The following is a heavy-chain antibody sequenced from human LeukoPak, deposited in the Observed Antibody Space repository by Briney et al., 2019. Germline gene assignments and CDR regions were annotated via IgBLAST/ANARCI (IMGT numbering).Heavy chain of an antibody. J-gene: IGHJ4*02. CDR2: INPNSGGT. V-gene: IGHV1-2*02. Sequence: ASVKVSCKASGYTFTDYCIHWVRQAPGQGLEWMGWINPNSGGTNYAQNFQGRVTMTRDTSISTAYMELRGLRSDDTAVYFCARTLDRYNWNYGIDYWGQGTLVTVSS. CDR1: GYTFTDYC. CDR3: ARTLDRYNWNYGIDY. D-gene: IGHD1-7*01.